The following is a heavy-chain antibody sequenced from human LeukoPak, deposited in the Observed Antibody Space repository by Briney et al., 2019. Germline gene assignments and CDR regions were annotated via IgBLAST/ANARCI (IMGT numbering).Heavy chain of an antibody. D-gene: IGHD6-6*01. V-gene: IGHV3-30*18. CDR1: EFRFSRYG. CDR2: LSHDGRVE. CDR3: AKDRGSSSGIDY. J-gene: IGHJ4*02. Sequence: GGSLRLSCEASEFRFSRYGMHWVRQVPGKGLEWLAILSHDGRVEFYADSVKGRFTISRDNSKNTLYLQMKSLRAEETAVYYCAKDRGSSSGIDYWGQGTLVTVSS.